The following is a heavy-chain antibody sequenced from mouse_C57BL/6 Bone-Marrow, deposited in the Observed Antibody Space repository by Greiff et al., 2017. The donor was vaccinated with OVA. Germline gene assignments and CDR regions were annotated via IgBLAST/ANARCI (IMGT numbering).Heavy chain of an antibody. CDR1: GFNIKDYY. D-gene: IGHD2-4*01. CDR3: ARRDYDYGVDY. CDR2: IDPEDGET. V-gene: IGHV14-2*01. Sequence: EVKLMESGAELVKPGASVKLSCTASGFNIKDYYMHWVKQRTEQGLEWIGRIDPEDGETKYAPKFQGKATITADTSSNTAYMQLSSLTSEDSAIYFCARRDYDYGVDYWGQGTTLTVSS. J-gene: IGHJ2*01.